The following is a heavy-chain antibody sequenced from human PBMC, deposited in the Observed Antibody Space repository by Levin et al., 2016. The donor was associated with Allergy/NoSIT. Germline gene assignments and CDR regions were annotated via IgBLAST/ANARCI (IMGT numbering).Heavy chain of an antibody. Sequence: GESLKISCAASGFTFSSYAMHWVRQAPGKGLEWVAVISYDGSNKYYADSVKGRFTISRDNSKNTLYLQMNRLRAEDTAVYYCARDPTRGGSSWYYFYYYGMDVWGQGTTVTVSS. CDR2: ISYDGSNK. J-gene: IGHJ6*02. CDR3: ARDPTRGGSSWYYFYYYGMDV. CDR1: GFTFSSYA. V-gene: IGHV3-30*04. D-gene: IGHD6-13*01.